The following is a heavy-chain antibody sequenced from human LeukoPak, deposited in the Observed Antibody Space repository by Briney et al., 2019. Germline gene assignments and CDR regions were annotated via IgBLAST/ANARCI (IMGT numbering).Heavy chain of an antibody. CDR1: GGTFSSYA. J-gene: IGHJ6*03. V-gene: IGHV1-69*13. Sequence: GASVKVSCKASGGTFSSYAISWVRQAPGQGLEWMGGIIPIFGTANYAQKFQGRVTITADESTSTAYMELSSLRSEDTAVYYCARARKDDYTLYYYMDVWGKGTTVTVSS. CDR2: IIPIFGTA. CDR3: ARARKDDYTLYYYMDV. D-gene: IGHD4-11*01.